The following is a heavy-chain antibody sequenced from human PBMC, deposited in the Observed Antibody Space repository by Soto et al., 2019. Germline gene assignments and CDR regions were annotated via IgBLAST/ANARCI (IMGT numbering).Heavy chain of an antibody. D-gene: IGHD5-12*01. V-gene: IGHV1-69*13. CDR2: IIPIFGTA. CDR3: ARGGRDGYIRSAFDI. Sequence: AASVKVSCKASGGTFSSYAIGWVRQAPGQGLEWMGGIIPIFGTANYAQKFQGRVTITADESTSTAYMELSSLRSEDTAVYYCARGGRDGYIRSAFDIWGQGTMVTVSS. CDR1: GGTFSSYA. J-gene: IGHJ3*02.